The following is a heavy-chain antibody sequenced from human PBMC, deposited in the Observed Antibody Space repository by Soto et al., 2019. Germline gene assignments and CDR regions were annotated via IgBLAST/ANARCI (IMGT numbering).Heavy chain of an antibody. V-gene: IGHV3-30*18. J-gene: IGHJ4*02. CDR1: GFTFSSYG. CDR2: ISFDGNTK. Sequence: QVQLVESGGGVVQPGRSLRLSCAASGFTFSSYGMHWVRQAPGKGLEWVAIISFDGNTKYYADSVKGRFTISRDNSKNTLYLEMNGLRVDDTDVYFCAKTPTWFGSLFDYWGQGTLVTVSS. D-gene: IGHD3-10*01. CDR3: AKTPTWFGSLFDY.